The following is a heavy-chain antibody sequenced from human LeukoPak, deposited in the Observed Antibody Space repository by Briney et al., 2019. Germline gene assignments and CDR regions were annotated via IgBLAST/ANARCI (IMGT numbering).Heavy chain of an antibody. J-gene: IGHJ5*02. Sequence: GASVKVSCKVSGYTLTELSMHWVRQAPGKGLEWMGGFDPEDGETIYAQKFQGRVTMTEDTSTDTAYTELSSLRSEDTAVYYCATMGLYCSSTSCYPRGSTSWFDPWGQGTLVTVSS. V-gene: IGHV1-24*01. CDR2: FDPEDGET. CDR3: ATMGLYCSSTSCYPRGSTSWFDP. CDR1: GYTLTELS. D-gene: IGHD2-2*01.